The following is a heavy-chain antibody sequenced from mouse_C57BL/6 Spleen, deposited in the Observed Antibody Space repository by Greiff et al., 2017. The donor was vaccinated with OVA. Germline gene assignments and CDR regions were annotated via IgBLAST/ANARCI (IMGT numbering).Heavy chain of an antibody. CDR2: IYPRDGST. J-gene: IGHJ4*01. CDR1: GYTFTDHT. Sequence: VKLQESDAELVKPGASVKISCKVSGYTFTDHTIHWMKQRPEQGLEWIGYIYPRDGSTKYNEKFKGKATLTADKSSSTAYMQLNSLTSEDSAVYFFARRFGTTVVALYYYAMDYWGQGTSVTVSS. CDR3: ARRFGTTVVALYYYAMDY. V-gene: IGHV1-78*01. D-gene: IGHD1-1*01.